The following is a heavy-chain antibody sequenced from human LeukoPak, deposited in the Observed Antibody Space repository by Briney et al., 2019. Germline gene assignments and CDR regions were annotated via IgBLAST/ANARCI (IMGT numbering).Heavy chain of an antibody. D-gene: IGHD3-3*01. CDR3: ATPSGYFLI. J-gene: IGHJ4*02. V-gene: IGHV1-24*01. CDR2: FDPEDGET. CDR1: GYTLTGLS. Sequence: ASVKVPCKISGYTLTGLSMHWVRQAPGNGLEWMGGFDPEDGETIYAQKFQGRVTMTEDTSTDTAYMELSSLRSEDTAVYYCATPSGYFLIWGQGTLVTVSS.